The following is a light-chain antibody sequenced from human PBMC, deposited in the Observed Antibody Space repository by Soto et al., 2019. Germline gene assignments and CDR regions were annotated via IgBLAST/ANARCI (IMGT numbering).Light chain of an antibody. CDR2: QDR. J-gene: IGLJ2*01. CDR3: QAWDSSTAK. CDR1: KLGDKY. Sequence: SYELTQPPSVSVSPGQTASITCSGDKLGDKYALWYHQKPGQSPVLVIYQDRKRPSGIPERFSGSNSGNTATLTISGTQAMDEADYYCQAWDSSTAKFGGGTQLTVL. V-gene: IGLV3-1*01.